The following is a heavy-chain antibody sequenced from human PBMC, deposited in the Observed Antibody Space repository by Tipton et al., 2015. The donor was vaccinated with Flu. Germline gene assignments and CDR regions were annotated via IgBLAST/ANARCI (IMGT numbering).Heavy chain of an antibody. J-gene: IGHJ4*02. CDR3: AREAPSTSFDY. V-gene: IGHV4-59*12. CDR1: GGSISSYY. CDR2: IYYSGST. Sequence: TLSLTCTVSGGSISSYYWSWIRQPPGKGLEWIGYIYYSGSTNYNPSLKSRVTISVGTSKNQFSLKLSSVTAADTAVYYCAREAPSTSFDYWGQGTLVTVSS.